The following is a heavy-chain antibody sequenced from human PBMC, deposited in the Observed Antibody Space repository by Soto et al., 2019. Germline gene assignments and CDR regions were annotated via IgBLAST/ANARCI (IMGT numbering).Heavy chain of an antibody. CDR2: ISYDGSNK. D-gene: IGHD5-18*01. J-gene: IGHJ6*02. CDR1: GFTFSSYA. V-gene: IGHV3-30-3*01. Sequence: QVQLVESGGGVVQPGRSLRLSCAASGFTFSSYAMHWVRQAPGKGLEWVAVISYDGSNKYYADSVKGRFTISRDNSKNTLYLQMNSLRAEDTAVYYCARDRKKMATARHYYYGMDVWGQGTTVTVSS. CDR3: ARDRKKMATARHYYYGMDV.